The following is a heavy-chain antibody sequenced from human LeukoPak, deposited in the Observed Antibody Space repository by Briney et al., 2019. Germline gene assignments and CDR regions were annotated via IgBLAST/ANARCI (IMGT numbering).Heavy chain of an antibody. CDR3: AKDLIAVAVASE. Sequence: PGGSLRLSCAASGFTFSSYGMHWVRQAPGKGLEWVAFIRYDGSNKYYADSVKGRFTISRDNSKNTLYLQMNSLRAEDTAVYYCAKDLIAVAVASEWGQGTLVTVSS. J-gene: IGHJ4*02. V-gene: IGHV3-30*02. D-gene: IGHD6-19*01. CDR2: IRYDGSNK. CDR1: GFTFSSYG.